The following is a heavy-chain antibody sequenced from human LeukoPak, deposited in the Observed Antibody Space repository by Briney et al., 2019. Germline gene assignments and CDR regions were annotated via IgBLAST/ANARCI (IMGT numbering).Heavy chain of an antibody. J-gene: IGHJ3*02. CDR1: GGSISSYY. Sequence: SETLSLTCTVSGGSISSYYWSWIRQPPGKGLEWIGYIYYSGSTNYNPSLKGRVTISLDTSKNQFSLRLSSVTAADTAVYYCASPSGGRYRDDALDIWGQGTMVTVSS. CDR2: IYYSGST. CDR3: ASPSGGRYRDDALDI. V-gene: IGHV4-59*01. D-gene: IGHD3-10*01.